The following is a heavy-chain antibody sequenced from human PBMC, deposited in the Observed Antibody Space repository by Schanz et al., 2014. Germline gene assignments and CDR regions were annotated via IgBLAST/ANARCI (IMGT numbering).Heavy chain of an antibody. J-gene: IGHJ4*02. CDR3: AASSGWHPSTDY. Sequence: DVHLLESGGGLVQPGGSLRLSCAASGFTFSSYWMHWVRQVPGKGLVWVSRIKSDGSSTSYADSVKGRFTISRDNAKSSLYLQMNSLRVEDTAVYYCAASSGWHPSTDYWGQGTLVTVSS. V-gene: IGHV3-74*02. D-gene: IGHD6-19*01. CDR2: IKSDGSST. CDR1: GFTFSSYW.